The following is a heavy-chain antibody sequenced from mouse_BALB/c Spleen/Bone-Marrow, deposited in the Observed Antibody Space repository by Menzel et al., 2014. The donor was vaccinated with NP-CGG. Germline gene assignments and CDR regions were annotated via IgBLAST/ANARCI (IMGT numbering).Heavy chain of an antibody. J-gene: IGHJ2*01. CDR3: ARRTTTVVATYY. Sequence: VQLQQSGAELVKPGASVKLSCKASGYTFTSYWMNWVQQRPGQGLEWIGEINPSNGRTNYTEKFKLKATLTVDKSSSTAYMHLSSLPSEDSAVYYCARRTTTVVATYYWGQGTTLTVSS. D-gene: IGHD1-1*01. CDR1: GYTFTSYW. CDR2: INPSNGRT. V-gene: IGHV1S81*02.